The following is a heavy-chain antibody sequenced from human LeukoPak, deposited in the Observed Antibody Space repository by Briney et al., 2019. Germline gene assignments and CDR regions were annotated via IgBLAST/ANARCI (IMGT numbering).Heavy chain of an antibody. D-gene: IGHD2-2*02. CDR2: ITGSGGNT. V-gene: IGHV3-23*01. J-gene: IGHJ6*02. CDR3: ARVGCSSTSCYNYYYYGMDV. Sequence: GGSLRLSCAASGFTFSNYAMSWVRQAPGKGLEWVSSITGSGGNTYFADSVKGRFTISRDNSKNTLYLQMNSLRAEDTAVYYCARVGCSSTSCYNYYYYGMDVWGQGTTVTVSS. CDR1: GFTFSNYA.